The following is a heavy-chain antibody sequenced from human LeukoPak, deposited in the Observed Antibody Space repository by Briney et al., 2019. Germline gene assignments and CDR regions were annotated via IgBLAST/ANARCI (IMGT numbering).Heavy chain of an antibody. J-gene: IGHJ4*02. D-gene: IGHD2-2*01. CDR3: AKDLYPSATMPFDN. CDR1: GFTFSSYG. Sequence: PGRSLRLSCAASGFTFSSYGMHWVRQAPGKGLEWVAVIWYGGSNKYYADSVKGRFTISRDNSVDTLYLQMNSLRTEDTAVYFCAKDLYPSATMPFDNCGQGTLVTVSS. V-gene: IGHV3-30*18. CDR2: IWYGGSNK.